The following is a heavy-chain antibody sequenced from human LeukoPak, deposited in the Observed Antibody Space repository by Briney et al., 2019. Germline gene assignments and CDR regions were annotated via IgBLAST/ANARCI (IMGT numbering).Heavy chain of an antibody. CDR1: GVTFSSYA. Sequence: PGGSLRLSCAASGVTFSSYAMGWVRQAPGKGLEWVSAISGSGGGTYYADSVKGRFTISRDNSKNTVFLQMDSQRAEDTAIYYCANLYRSGWYFDYWGQGTLVTVSS. CDR3: ANLYRSGWYFDY. J-gene: IGHJ4*02. CDR2: ISGSGGGT. D-gene: IGHD6-19*01. V-gene: IGHV3-23*01.